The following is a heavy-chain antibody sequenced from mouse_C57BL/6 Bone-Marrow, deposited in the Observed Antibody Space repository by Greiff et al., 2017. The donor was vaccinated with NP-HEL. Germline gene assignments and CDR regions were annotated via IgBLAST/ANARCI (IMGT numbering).Heavy chain of an antibody. CDR2: INPSSGYT. CDR1: GYTFTSYW. V-gene: IGHV1-7*01. J-gene: IGHJ1*03. Sequence: VQLQESGAELAKPGASVKLSCKASGYTFTSYWMHWVKQRPGKGLEWIGYINPSSGYTKYNQKFKDKATLNADKSSSTAYMLLSSLTYEDSAVYYCARPRFYWYFDVWGTGTTVTVSS. CDR3: ARPRFYWYFDV.